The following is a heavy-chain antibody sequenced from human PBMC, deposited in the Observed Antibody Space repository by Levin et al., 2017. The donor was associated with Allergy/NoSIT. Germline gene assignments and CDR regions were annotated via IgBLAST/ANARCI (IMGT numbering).Heavy chain of an antibody. CDR2: ISYDGSNK. Sequence: GGSLRLSCAASGFTFITYTMHWVRQAPGKGLEWVALISYDGSNKYYADSVKGRFTISKDNSKNTLYLQMNSLRAEDTAVYYCARMDGSDPTTGFDYWGQGTLVTVSS. V-gene: IGHV3-30-3*01. D-gene: IGHD1-14*01. CDR3: ARMDGSDPTTGFDY. CDR1: GFTFITYT. J-gene: IGHJ4*02.